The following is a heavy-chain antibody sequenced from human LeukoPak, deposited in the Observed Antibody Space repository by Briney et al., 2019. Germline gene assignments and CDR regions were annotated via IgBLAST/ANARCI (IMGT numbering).Heavy chain of an antibody. J-gene: IGHJ4*02. CDR1: GFTFSSYG. V-gene: IGHV3-30*02. CDR2: IRYDGSNK. Sequence: GGSLRLSCAASGFTFSSYGMHWVRQAPGKGLEWVAFIRYDGSNKYYADSVKGRFTISRDNSKNTLYLQMNSLRAEDTAVYYCAKDPRPGYGSGWYNYFDYWGQGTLVTVSS. D-gene: IGHD6-19*01. CDR3: AKDPRPGYGSGWYNYFDY.